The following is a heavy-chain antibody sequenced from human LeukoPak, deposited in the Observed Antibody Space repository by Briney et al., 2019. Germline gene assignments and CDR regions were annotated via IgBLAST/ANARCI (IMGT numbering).Heavy chain of an antibody. CDR3: AFTYCGGDCYPWFYADYYFDY. V-gene: IGHV1-18*04. J-gene: IGHJ4*02. CDR1: GYTFTMYY. Sequence: ASVKVSCKASGYTFTMYYIHWVRQAPGQGLEWMGWISAYNGNTNYAQKLQGRVTMTTDTSTSTAYMELRSLRSDDTSVYYCAFTYCGGDCYPWFYADYYFDYWGQGTLVTVSS. CDR2: ISAYNGNT. D-gene: IGHD2-21*02.